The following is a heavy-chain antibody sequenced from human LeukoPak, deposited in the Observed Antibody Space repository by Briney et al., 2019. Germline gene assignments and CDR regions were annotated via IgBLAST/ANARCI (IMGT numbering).Heavy chain of an antibody. Sequence: SETLSLTCTVSGGSISSYYWSWIRQPPGQGLEWIAYISDIGSINYNPSLKSRVTISLDTSKNQFSLKLSSVTAADTAVYYCAGHHPRNTVDFWGQGTLVTVSS. V-gene: IGHV4-59*08. CDR2: ISDIGSI. D-gene: IGHD2-8*02. CDR1: GGSISSYY. J-gene: IGHJ4*02. CDR3: AGHHPRNTVDF.